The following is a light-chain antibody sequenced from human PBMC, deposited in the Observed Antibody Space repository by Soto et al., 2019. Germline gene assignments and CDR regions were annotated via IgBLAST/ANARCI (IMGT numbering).Light chain of an antibody. CDR2: VAS. CDR3: QHYGSSPPVYT. Sequence: EIVLTQSPGTLCLSPGERATLSCRASQSVYTNYLAWYQQISGQAPRLLIDVASRRATGIPDRFSGSGSGTDFTLSISRLETVEFEEDCCQHYGSSPPVYTFGQGTKLEIK. J-gene: IGKJ2*01. V-gene: IGKV3-20*01. CDR1: QSVYTNY.